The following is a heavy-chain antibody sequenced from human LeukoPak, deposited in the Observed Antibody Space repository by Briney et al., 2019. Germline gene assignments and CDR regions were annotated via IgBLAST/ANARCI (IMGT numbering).Heavy chain of an antibody. D-gene: IGHD2-2*01. CDR3: ARYIVVVAGFDY. CDR2: IYYSGST. Sequence: SETLSLTCTVSGGSISSSSYYWGWIRQPPGKGLKWIGSIYYSGSTHYNPSLKSRVTISVDTSKNQFSLKLSSVTAADTAVYYCARYIVVVAGFDYWGQGTLVTVSS. J-gene: IGHJ4*02. CDR1: GGSISSSSYY. V-gene: IGHV4-39*07.